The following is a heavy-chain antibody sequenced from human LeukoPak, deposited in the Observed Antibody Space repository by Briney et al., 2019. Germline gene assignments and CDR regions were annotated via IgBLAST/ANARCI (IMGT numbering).Heavy chain of an antibody. V-gene: IGHV4-39*01. J-gene: IGHJ4*02. CDR3: ARSKYGSGSFIDY. D-gene: IGHD3-10*01. CDR2: IYDSGST. CDR1: GGSISSSSYY. Sequence: SETLSLTCTVSGGSISSSSYYWGWIRQPPGKGLEWIGSIYDSGSTYYNSSLKSRVTVSVDTSKNQFSLKLTSVTAADTAVYYCARSKYGSGSFIDYWGQGTLVTVSS.